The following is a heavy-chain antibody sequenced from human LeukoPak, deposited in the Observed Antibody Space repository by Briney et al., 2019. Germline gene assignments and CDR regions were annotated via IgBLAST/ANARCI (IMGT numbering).Heavy chain of an antibody. V-gene: IGHV1-69*01. CDR3: ARDLSSSGWSPFDY. CDR1: GATFSSYA. Sequence: ASVKVPCKASGATFSSYAISWVRQAPRQGLEWMRGFIPIFGTANYAQKFQGRVTITADESTSTAYMELSCLRSEDTAVYYCARDLSSSGWSPFDYWGQGTLVTVSS. J-gene: IGHJ4*02. CDR2: FIPIFGTA. D-gene: IGHD6-19*01.